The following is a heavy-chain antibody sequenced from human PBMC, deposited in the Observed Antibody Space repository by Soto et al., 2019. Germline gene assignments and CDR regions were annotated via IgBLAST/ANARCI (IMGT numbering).Heavy chain of an antibody. Sequence: PETLSLTCAVYGGSFSGYYWSWIRQPPGKGLEWIGEINHSGSTNYNPSLKSRVTISVDTSKNQFSLKLSSVTAADTAVYYCAYKDTAMGRYYYYMDVWGKGTTVTVSS. D-gene: IGHD5-18*01. CDR2: INHSGST. J-gene: IGHJ6*03. V-gene: IGHV4-34*01. CDR3: AYKDTAMGRYYYYMDV. CDR1: GGSFSGYY.